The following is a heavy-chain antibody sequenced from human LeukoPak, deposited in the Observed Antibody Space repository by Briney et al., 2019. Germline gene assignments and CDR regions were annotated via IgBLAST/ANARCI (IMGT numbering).Heavy chain of an antibody. CDR2: TYYRSKWYN. D-gene: IGHD6-13*01. J-gene: IGHJ4*02. Sequence: SQTLSLTCAISGDSVSSNSAAWNWIRQSPSRGLEWPGRTYYRSKWYNDYAVSVKSRITINPDTSKNQFSLQLTSVTPGDTAVYYCARVSSSWSPSLSVTHYFDSWGQGALVTVSS. V-gene: IGHV6-1*01. CDR3: ARVSSSWSPSLSVTHYFDS. CDR1: GDSVSSNSAA.